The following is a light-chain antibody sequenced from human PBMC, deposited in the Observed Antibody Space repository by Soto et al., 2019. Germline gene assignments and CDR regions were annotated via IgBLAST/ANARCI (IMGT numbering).Light chain of an antibody. V-gene: IGKV3-20*01. Sequence: EIVLTQSPATLSLSPGERATLSCRASQSVSSGYLAWYQQKPGQAPRLLIYGASSRAPGIPDRVTGSGSGTDFTLPISRLESEDFAVYYCQQSGSSAWTFGQGTKVEIK. CDR3: QQSGSSAWT. CDR2: GAS. J-gene: IGKJ1*01. CDR1: QSVSSGY.